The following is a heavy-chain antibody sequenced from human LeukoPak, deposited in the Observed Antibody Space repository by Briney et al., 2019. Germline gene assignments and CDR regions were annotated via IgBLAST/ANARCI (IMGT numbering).Heavy chain of an antibody. CDR1: GGSISSRSYY. CDR2: IYHSGST. V-gene: IGHV4-39*02. Sequence: PSETLSLTCNVSGGSISSRSYYWSWLRQPPGKGLEWIATIYHSGSTYYNASLKSRVTISVDTSKSHFSLKLSSLTAADTAMYYCARYTGVNGYYFDYWGQGTLVTVSS. D-gene: IGHD2-8*01. CDR3: ARYTGVNGYYFDY. J-gene: IGHJ4*02.